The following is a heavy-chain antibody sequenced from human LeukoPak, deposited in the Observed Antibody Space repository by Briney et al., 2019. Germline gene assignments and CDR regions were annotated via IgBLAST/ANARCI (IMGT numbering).Heavy chain of an antibody. Sequence: GGSLRLSCAASGFTFSSYAMSWVRQAPGKGLEWVSTISNSGDRTYYADSVKGRLTISRDNSKNTLYLQMNSLRTEDTAVYYCAKDFVPRGGSYFPGFDYWGQGTLVIVSS. J-gene: IGHJ4*02. CDR1: GFTFSSYA. CDR2: ISNSGDRT. V-gene: IGHV3-23*01. CDR3: AKDFVPRGGSYFPGFDY. D-gene: IGHD1-26*01.